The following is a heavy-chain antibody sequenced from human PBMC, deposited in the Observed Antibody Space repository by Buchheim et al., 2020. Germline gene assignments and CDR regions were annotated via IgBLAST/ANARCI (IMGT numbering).Heavy chain of an antibody. CDR1: GFTFSSYA. CDR3: ATDYDSSGYYTTNNDY. J-gene: IGHJ4*02. Sequence: EVQLLESGGGLVQPGGSLRLSCAASGFTFSSYAMSWVRQAPGKGLEWVSAISGSGGSTYYADSVKGRFTIPRDNSKNTLYLQMNSLRAEDTAVYYCATDYDSSGYYTTNNDYWGQGTL. D-gene: IGHD3-22*01. CDR2: ISGSGGST. V-gene: IGHV3-23*01.